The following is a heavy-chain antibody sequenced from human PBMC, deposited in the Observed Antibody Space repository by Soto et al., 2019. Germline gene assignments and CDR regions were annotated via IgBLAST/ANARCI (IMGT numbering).Heavy chain of an antibody. CDR2: ISGSGGST. D-gene: IGHD3-3*01. Sequence: EVQLLESGGGLVQPGGSLRLSCAASGFTFSSYAMSWVRQAPGKGLEWVSAISGSGGSTYYADSVKGRFTIARDNSKNTLDLQMNSMKAEDTAVYYCAKDAAEYDFWCGYYHFDYWGQGTLVTVSS. J-gene: IGHJ4*02. V-gene: IGHV3-23*01. CDR1: GFTFSSYA. CDR3: AKDAAEYDFWCGYYHFDY.